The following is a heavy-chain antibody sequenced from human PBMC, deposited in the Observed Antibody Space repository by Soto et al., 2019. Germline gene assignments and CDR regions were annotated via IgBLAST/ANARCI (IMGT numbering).Heavy chain of an antibody. CDR1: GFNFRSYG. V-gene: IGHV3-23*01. CDR3: AKSLMNAKGG. J-gene: IGHJ6*02. Sequence: LRRSCTASGFNFRSYGMSWVRQAPGQGLEWVSGITASGGNTYYTDSVKGRFTISRDNSKNTLYLQMSGLRVEDTAVFHCAKSLMNAKGGWGQGTTVTVSS. D-gene: IGHD2-21*01. CDR2: ITASGGNT.